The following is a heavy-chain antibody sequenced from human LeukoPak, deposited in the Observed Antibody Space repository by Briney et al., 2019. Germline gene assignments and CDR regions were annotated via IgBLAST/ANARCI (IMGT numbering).Heavy chain of an antibody. CDR2: FRTTTDGGTG. CDR3: VTPLRWELSIDY. V-gene: IGHV3-15*01. Sequence: GGSLRLSCAASGFTFSNTWMTWVRQTPGRGLEWVAFFRTTTDGGTGEYAAPVRGRFTISRDVSINTLFLQMSSLKIEDTAVYYCVTPLRWELSIDYWGQGTLVNVSS. J-gene: IGHJ4*02. D-gene: IGHD4-23*01. CDR1: GFTFSNTW.